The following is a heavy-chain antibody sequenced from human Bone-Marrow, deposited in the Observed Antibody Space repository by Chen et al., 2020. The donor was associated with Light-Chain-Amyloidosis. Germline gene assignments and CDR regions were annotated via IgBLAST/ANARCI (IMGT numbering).Heavy chain of an antibody. V-gene: IGHV4-39*07. CDR3: AREVPAVKKNYMDV. J-gene: IGHJ6*03. Sequence: QLQLQESGPRVVKPSETLSLTCAVSGGSISGTSYDWVWIRQPPGKGLEWIGTFYYTGITYYNPSLKSRVTISVDMSKNQFSLILSSVTAAYTAVYHCAREVPAVKKNYMDVWGKGTTVIVSS. D-gene: IGHD2-2*01. CDR2: FYYTGIT. CDR1: GGSISGTSYD.